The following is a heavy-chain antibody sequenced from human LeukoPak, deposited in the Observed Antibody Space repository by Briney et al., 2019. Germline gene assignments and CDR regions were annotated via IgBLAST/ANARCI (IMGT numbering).Heavy chain of an antibody. D-gene: IGHD3-22*01. CDR2: INPNSGGT. V-gene: IGHV1-2*02. CDR3: ARDQGSNYYDSSGYYDY. J-gene: IGHJ4*02. CDR1: GYTLTGYY. Sequence: ASVKVSCKASGYTLTGYYMHWVRQAPGQGLEWMGWINPNSGGTNYAQKFQGRVTMTRDTSISTAYMELSRLRSDDTAVYYCARDQGSNYYDSSGYYDYWGQGTLVTVSS.